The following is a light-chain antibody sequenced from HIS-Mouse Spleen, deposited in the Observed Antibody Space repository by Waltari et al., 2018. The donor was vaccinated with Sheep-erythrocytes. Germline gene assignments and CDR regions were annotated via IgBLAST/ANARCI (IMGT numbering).Light chain of an antibody. Sequence: QSALTQPPSASGSPGQSVTISCTATSRDVGGYNHVPWYQQHPGKAPKLMIYEVSKRPSGVPDRFSGSKSGNTASLTVSGLQAEDEADYYCSSYAGSNNYVFGTGTKVTVL. V-gene: IGLV2-8*01. J-gene: IGLJ1*01. CDR3: SSYAGSNNYV. CDR2: EVS. CDR1: SRDVGGYNH.